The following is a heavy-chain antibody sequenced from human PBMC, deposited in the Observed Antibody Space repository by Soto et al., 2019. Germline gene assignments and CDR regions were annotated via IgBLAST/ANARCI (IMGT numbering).Heavy chain of an antibody. CDR1: GFTFSNYA. CDR2: IGGSAGST. V-gene: IGHV3-23*01. CDR3: ARVDNIGDVFDH. D-gene: IGHD5-12*01. J-gene: IGHJ4*01. Sequence: GGSLRLSCAASGFTFSNYAMSWVRQAPGKGLEWVSGIGGSAGSTYYADSVKGRFTISRDDSKNTLYVQMNSLRVEDTALYYCARVDNIGDVFDHWGRGTLATV.